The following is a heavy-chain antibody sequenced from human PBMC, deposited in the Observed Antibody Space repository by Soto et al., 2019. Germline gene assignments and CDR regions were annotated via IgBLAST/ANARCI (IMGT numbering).Heavy chain of an antibody. CDR2: ISNSGGST. CDR3: AKATSNFDS. J-gene: IGHJ4*02. CDR1: GFTFSNSG. Sequence: EVQLLESGGGLVQPGGSLRLSCAASGFTFSNSGMNWVRQAQGKGLEWVSSISNSGGSTFYADSVKGRFTISRDNSKNTLYLQMNGLRADDTAAYYCAKATSNFDSWGQGTLVTVSS. D-gene: IGHD2-2*01. V-gene: IGHV3-23*01.